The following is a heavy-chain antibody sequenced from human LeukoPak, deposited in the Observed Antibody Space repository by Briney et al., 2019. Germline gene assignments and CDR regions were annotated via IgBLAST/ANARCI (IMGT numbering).Heavy chain of an antibody. CDR1: GFRFSDSG. D-gene: IGHD3-10*01. CDR2: IRFDGSKK. Sequence: PGGSLRLSCVTSGFRFSDSGMHWVRQAPGKGLEWVAFIRFDGSKKYYAESVKGRFTISRDNSKKTLYLQMNSLRAEDTAVYYCAKGPFGELSTHWGQGTLVTVSS. V-gene: IGHV3-30*02. CDR3: AKGPFGELSTH. J-gene: IGHJ4*02.